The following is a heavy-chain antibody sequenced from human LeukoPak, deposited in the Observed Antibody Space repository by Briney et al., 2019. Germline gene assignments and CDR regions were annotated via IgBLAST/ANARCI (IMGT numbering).Heavy chain of an antibody. V-gene: IGHV1-18*04. CDR3: ARDQFPEYYDILTGYYYGMDV. J-gene: IGHJ6*04. CDR1: GYTITSYG. CDR2: ISAYNGNT. Sequence: ASVKVSCKASGYTITSYGISWVRQAPGQGLEWMGWISAYNGNTNYAQKLQGRVTMTTDTSTSTAYMELRSLRSDDTAVYYCARDQFPEYYDILTGYYYGMDVWGKGTTVTVSS. D-gene: IGHD3-9*01.